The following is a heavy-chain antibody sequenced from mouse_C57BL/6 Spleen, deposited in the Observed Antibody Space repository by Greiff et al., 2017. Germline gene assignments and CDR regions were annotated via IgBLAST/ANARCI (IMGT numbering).Heavy chain of an antibody. J-gene: IGHJ2*01. CDR1: GYTFTSYW. V-gene: IGHV1-55*01. D-gene: IGHD3-2*02. CDR2: NYPGSGST. Sequence: QVQLQQPGAELVKPGASVKMSCKASGYTFTSYWITWVKQRPGQGLEWIGDNYPGSGSTNYNEKFKSKATLTVDTSSSTAYMQLSSLTSEDSAVYYCARWRGAQATDYRGQGTTLTVSS. CDR3: ARWRGAQATDY.